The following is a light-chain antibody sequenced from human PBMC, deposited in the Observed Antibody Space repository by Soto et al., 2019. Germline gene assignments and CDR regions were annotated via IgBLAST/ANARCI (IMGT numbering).Light chain of an antibody. CDR1: ESVDSK. CDR3: QQYKNGPPFT. CDR2: DAS. J-gene: IGKJ4*01. V-gene: IGKV3D-15*01. Sequence: ETVMTQSPATLSVSPGERATLSCRASESVDSKLAWYQHKPGQAPRLLIYDASTRATGSPARFSGSGSGTEFTLTIYGLETEDFAVYYCQQYKNGPPFTFGGGTKVEIK.